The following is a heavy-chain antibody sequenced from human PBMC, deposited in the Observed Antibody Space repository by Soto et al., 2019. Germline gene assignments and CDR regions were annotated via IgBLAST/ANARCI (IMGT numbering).Heavy chain of an antibody. Sequence: QVQLVQSGAEVKKPGSSVKVSCKASGGTFSSYAISWVRQAPGQGLEWMGGIIPIFGTANYAQKFQGRVTITAGESTSTAYMELSSLRSEDTAVYYCAREVYYYGSGSYYQTNWFDPWGQGTLVTVSS. CDR3: AREVYYYGSGSYYQTNWFDP. CDR1: GGTFSSYA. J-gene: IGHJ5*02. CDR2: IIPIFGTA. V-gene: IGHV1-69*01. D-gene: IGHD3-10*01.